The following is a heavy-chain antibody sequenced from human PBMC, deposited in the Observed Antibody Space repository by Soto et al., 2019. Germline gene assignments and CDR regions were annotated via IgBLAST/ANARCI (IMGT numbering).Heavy chain of an antibody. CDR1: GFTFSSYG. CDR2: ISYDGSNK. Sequence: GGSLRLSCAASGFTFSSYGMHWVRQAPGKGLEWVAVISYDGSNKYYADSVKGRFTISRDNSKNTLYLQMNSLRAEDTAVYYCAKDREGFLEWLYSHDAFDIWGQGTMVNVSS. D-gene: IGHD3-3*01. CDR3: AKDREGFLEWLYSHDAFDI. V-gene: IGHV3-30*18. J-gene: IGHJ3*02.